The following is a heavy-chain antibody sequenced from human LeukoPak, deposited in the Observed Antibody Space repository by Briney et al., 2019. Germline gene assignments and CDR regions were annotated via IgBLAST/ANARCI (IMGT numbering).Heavy chain of an antibody. CDR1: GFTFDDYG. CDR3: ARRESSYQNYYYYFHMDV. J-gene: IGHJ6*03. D-gene: IGHD3-16*02. V-gene: IGHV3-20*04. CDR2: TNWNGDST. Sequence: GGSLRLSCAASGFTFDDYGMSWVRQAPGKGLEWVSDTNWNGDSTGYADSVKGRFTISRDNAKNSLYLQINSLRAEDTALYYCARRESSYQNYYYYFHMDVWGKGTTVTVSS.